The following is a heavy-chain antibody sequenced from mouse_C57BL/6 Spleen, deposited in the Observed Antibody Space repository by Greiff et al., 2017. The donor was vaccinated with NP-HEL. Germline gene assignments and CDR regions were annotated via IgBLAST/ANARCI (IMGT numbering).Heavy chain of an antibody. CDR2: ISSGGDYF. CDR3: TREDYGIGVDV. D-gene: IGHD1-1*01. CDR1: GFTFSSYA. V-gene: IGHV5-9-1*02. Sequence: EVQLVQSGAGLVKPGGSLKFSCAASGFTFSSYAMSWVRQTPEKRLEWVAYISSGGDYFYYADTVKGHFTISRDNARNTLYLQLGSLKSEDTAMYYRTREDYGIGVDVWGTGTTVTVSS. J-gene: IGHJ1*03.